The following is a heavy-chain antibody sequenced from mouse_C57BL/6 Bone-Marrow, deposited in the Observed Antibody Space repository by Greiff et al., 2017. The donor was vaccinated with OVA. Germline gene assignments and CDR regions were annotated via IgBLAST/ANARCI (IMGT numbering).Heavy chain of an antibody. D-gene: IGHD4-1*01. CDR2: ISDGGSYT. V-gene: IGHV5-4*03. CDR1: GFTFSSYA. J-gene: IGHJ2*01. Sequence: EVKVVESGGGLVKPGGSLKLSCAASGFTFSSYAMSWVRQTPEKRLEWVATISDGGSYTYYPDNVKGRFTISRDNAKNNLYLQMSHLKSEDTAMYYCARLTGRGYFDYWGQGTTLTVSS. CDR3: ARLTGRGYFDY.